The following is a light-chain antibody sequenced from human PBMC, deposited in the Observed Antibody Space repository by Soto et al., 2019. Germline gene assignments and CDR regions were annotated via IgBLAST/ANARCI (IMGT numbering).Light chain of an antibody. CDR3: QQYSSMLS. Sequence: DIQMTQSPSSLSASVGDRVTIACQSSHDVSWNLNWFQQKPGEAPKLLIYDASNLERGVPSRLSRSGPGTDSTLTISSMQPEDVATYYCQQYSSMLSFGGGTEVDLK. CDR1: HDVSWN. CDR2: DAS. J-gene: IGKJ4*01. V-gene: IGKV1-33*01.